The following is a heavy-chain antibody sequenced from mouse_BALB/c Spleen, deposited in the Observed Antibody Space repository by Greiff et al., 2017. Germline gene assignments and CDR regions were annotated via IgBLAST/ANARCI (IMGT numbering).Heavy chain of an antibody. V-gene: IGHV1-82*01. Sequence: QVQLQQSGPELVKPGASVKISCKASGYAFSSSWMNWVKQRPGQGLEWIGRIYPGDGDTNYNGKFKGKATLTADKSSSTAYMQLSSLTSVDSAVYFCARGATVYYAMDYWGQGTSVTVSS. CDR1: GYAFSSSW. D-gene: IGHD1-1*01. CDR2: IYPGDGDT. CDR3: ARGATVYYAMDY. J-gene: IGHJ4*01.